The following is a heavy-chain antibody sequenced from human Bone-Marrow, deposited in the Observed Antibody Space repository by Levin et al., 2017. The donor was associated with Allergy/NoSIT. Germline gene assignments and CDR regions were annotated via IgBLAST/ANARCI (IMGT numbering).Heavy chain of an antibody. J-gene: IGHJ6*02. D-gene: IGHD2-15*01. CDR1: GFTFSSYA. CDR2: ISYDGSNK. CDR3: ARFGGGSCYSLHGMDV. V-gene: IGHV3-30-3*01. Sequence: PGGSLRLSCAASGFTFSSYAMHWVRQAPGKGLEWVAVISYDGSNKYYADSVKGRFTISRDNSKNTLYLQMNSLRAEDTAVYYCARFGGGSCYSLHGMDVWGQGTTVTVSS.